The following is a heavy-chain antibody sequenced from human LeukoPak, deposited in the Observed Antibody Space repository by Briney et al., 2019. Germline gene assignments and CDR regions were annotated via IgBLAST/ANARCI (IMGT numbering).Heavy chain of an antibody. V-gene: IGHV4-39*07. D-gene: IGHD4/OR15-4a*01. Sequence: PETLSLTCTVSGDSISSTSNCWGWIRQPPGKGLEWIGSICYSGNTYYNPSLKSRVTISVETSKNQFSLKVSSVAAADTAVYYCARDGAEYYFDYWGQGTLVTVSS. CDR3: ARDGAEYYFDY. J-gene: IGHJ4*02. CDR2: ICYSGNT. CDR1: GDSISSTSNC.